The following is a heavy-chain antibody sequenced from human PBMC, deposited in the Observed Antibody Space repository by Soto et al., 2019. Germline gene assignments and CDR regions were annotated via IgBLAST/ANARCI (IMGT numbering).Heavy chain of an antibody. CDR1: GGSISSGDYY. V-gene: IGHV4-30-4*01. D-gene: IGHD5-18*01. Sequence: QVQLQESGPGLVKPSQTLSLTCTVSGGSISSGDYYWSWIRQPPGKGLEWIGYIDYSGSTYYNPSLRSRVTISVDTSKNQFSLKLSSVTAADTAVYYCARWIQLWSPIGRHYRYGDVWGQGTTVTVSS. CDR2: IDYSGST. CDR3: ARWIQLWSPIGRHYRYGDV. J-gene: IGHJ6*02.